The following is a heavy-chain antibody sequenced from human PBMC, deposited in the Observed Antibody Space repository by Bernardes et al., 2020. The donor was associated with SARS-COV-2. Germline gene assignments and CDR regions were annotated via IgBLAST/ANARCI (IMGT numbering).Heavy chain of an antibody. CDR2: FYHGGST. Sequence: SETLSLICTVSGGSISSDNYYWGWIRQPPGKGLEWIGSFYHGGSTYYDASLKTRVTMAVDTSKTQLSLRLTSVTAADTGVYYCARGTRPAAGTDDALDIWGQGTMVTVSS. CDR1: GGSISSDNYY. CDR3: ARGTRPAAGTDDALDI. J-gene: IGHJ3*02. D-gene: IGHD6-13*01. V-gene: IGHV4-39*01.